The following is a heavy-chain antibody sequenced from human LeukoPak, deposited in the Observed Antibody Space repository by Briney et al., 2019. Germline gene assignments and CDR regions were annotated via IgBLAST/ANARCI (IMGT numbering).Heavy chain of an antibody. CDR3: AGHRPRNTVDF. V-gene: IGHV4-59*08. J-gene: IGHJ4*02. CDR1: GGSISSYY. D-gene: IGHD2-8*02. CDR2: ISYSGST. Sequence: SETLSLTCTVSGGSISSYYWSWIRQPPGKGLEWIGYISYSGSTNYNPSLKSRVTISLDTSKNQFSLKLSSVTAADTAVYYCAGHRPRNTVDFWGQGTLVTVSS.